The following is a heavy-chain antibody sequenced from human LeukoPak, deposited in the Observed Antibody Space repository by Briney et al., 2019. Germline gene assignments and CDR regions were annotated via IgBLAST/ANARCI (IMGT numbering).Heavy chain of an antibody. CDR2: ISSSSSYI. J-gene: IGHJ4*02. CDR1: GFTFSNYA. Sequence: GGSLRLSCTASGFTFSNYAMTWVRQAPGKGLEWVSSISSSSSYIYYADSVKGRFTISRDNAKNSLHLQMNSLRAEDTAVYYCASRGGVGATGYYFDYWGQGTLVTVSS. CDR3: ASRGGVGATGYYFDY. D-gene: IGHD1-26*01. V-gene: IGHV3-21*01.